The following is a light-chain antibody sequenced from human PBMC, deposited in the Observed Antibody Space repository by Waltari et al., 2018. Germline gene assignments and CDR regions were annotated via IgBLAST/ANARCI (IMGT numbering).Light chain of an antibody. CDR1: SSNIGSYY. CDR2: GNN. Sequence: QSLLTQPPSASGTPGQRVTMSCSGSSSNIGSYYVYWYQPHPGTAPKLLIDGNNQRPSGVPDRCSGSKSGTSGSLAISGLRSEDEADYYCAAWDDRLRGVVFGGGTKLTV. J-gene: IGLJ2*01. CDR3: AAWDDRLRGVV. V-gene: IGLV1-47*01.